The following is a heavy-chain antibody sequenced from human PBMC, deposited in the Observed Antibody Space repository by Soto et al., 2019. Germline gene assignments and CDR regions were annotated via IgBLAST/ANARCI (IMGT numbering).Heavy chain of an antibody. CDR1: GGTFSSYA. Sequence: VKVSCKASGGTFSSYAISWVRQAPGQGLEWMGGIIPIFGTANYAQKFQGRVTITADESTSTAYMELSSLRSEDTAVYYCARGYYYDSSGYYAFDIWGQGTMVTVSS. D-gene: IGHD3-22*01. CDR2: IIPIFGTA. J-gene: IGHJ3*02. V-gene: IGHV1-69*01. CDR3: ARGYYYDSSGYYAFDI.